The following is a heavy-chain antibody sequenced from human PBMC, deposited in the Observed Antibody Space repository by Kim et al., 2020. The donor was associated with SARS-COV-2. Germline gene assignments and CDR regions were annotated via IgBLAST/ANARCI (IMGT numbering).Heavy chain of an antibody. Sequence: GGSLRLSCAASGFTFSDYYMSWIRQAPGKGLEWVSYISSSSSYTNYADSVKGRFTISRDNAKNSLYLQMNSLRAEDTAVYYCARDFGYGSGSYSPPYYYYGMDVWGQGTTVTVSS. CDR1: GFTFSDYY. CDR2: ISSSSSYT. D-gene: IGHD3-10*01. V-gene: IGHV3-11*06. CDR3: ARDFGYGSGSYSPPYYYYGMDV. J-gene: IGHJ6*02.